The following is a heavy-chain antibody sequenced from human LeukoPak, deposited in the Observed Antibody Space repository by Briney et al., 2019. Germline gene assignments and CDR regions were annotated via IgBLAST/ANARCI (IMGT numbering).Heavy chain of an antibody. J-gene: IGHJ3*02. CDR2: INHSGST. D-gene: IGHD6-19*01. V-gene: IGHV4-34*01. CDR1: GGSFSGYY. CDR3: AREGQWLVPWAAFDI. Sequence: SETLSLTCVVYGGSFSGYYWSWIRQPPGKGLDWIGEINHSGSTNHNPSLTSRVTISVDTSKNQFSLKLSSVTAADTAVYYCAREGQWLVPWAAFDIWGQGTMVTVSS.